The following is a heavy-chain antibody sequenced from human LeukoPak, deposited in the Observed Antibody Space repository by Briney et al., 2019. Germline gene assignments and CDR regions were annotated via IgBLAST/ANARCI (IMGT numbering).Heavy chain of an antibody. CDR2: IKQDGSEK. CDR1: GFTFSSYW. D-gene: IGHD6-19*01. CDR3: AREAWLVGDYFDY. V-gene: IGHV3-7*01. J-gene: IGHJ4*02. Sequence: GGSLRLPCAASGFTFSSYWMSWVRQAPGKGLEWVANIKQDGSEKYYVDSVKGRFTISRDNAKNSLYLQMNSLRAEDTAVYYCAREAWLVGDYFDYWGQGTLVTVSS.